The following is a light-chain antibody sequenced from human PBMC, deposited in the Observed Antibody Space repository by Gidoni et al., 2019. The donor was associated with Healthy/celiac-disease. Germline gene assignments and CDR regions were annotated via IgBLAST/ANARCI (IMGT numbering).Light chain of an antibody. CDR3: QQSYSTPRRT. J-gene: IGKJ1*01. V-gene: IGKV1-39*01. CDR1: QSISSY. Sequence: IQMIHSPSSLSASVGDRVTIPCRASQSISSYLHWYQQKPRKATKLLLYAASSLQSGGPSRCSGSGSGTEFTPTISSLQPEDFATYYCQQSYSTPRRTFGQGTKVEIK. CDR2: AAS.